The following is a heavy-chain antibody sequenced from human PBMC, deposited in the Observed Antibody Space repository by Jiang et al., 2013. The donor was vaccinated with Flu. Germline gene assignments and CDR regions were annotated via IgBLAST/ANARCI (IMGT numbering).Heavy chain of an antibody. D-gene: IGHD3-3*01. Sequence: VKGRFTISRDNAKNSLYLQMNSLRAEDTALYYCAKPPVCITIFWSGHSSYYYGMDVWGQGTTVTVSS. J-gene: IGHJ6*02. CDR3: AKPPVCITIFWSGHSSYYYGMDV. V-gene: IGHV3-9*01.